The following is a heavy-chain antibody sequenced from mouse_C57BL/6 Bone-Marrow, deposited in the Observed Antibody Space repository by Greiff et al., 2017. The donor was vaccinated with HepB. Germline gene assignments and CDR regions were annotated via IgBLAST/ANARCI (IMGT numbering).Heavy chain of an antibody. CDR2: ISDGGSYT. D-gene: IGHD1-1*01. V-gene: IGHV5-4*01. CDR1: GFTFSSYA. CDR3: ARGDYGSSPFAY. Sequence: EVQRVESGGGLVKPGGSLKLSCAASGFTFSSYAMSWVRQTPEKRLEWVATISDGGSYTYYPDNVKGRFTISRDNAKNNLYLQMSHLKSEDTAMYYCARGDYGSSPFAYWGQGTLVTVSA. J-gene: IGHJ3*01.